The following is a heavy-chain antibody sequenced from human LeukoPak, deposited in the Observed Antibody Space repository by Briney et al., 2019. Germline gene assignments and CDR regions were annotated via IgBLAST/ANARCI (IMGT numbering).Heavy chain of an antibody. CDR3: AREDVYYGDYPGY. CDR1: GFTFSNYA. D-gene: IGHD4-17*01. J-gene: IGHJ4*02. V-gene: IGHV3-48*01. CDR2: ISSSSSTI. Sequence: GGSLRLSCAASGFTFSNYAMHWVRQAPGKGLEWVSYISSSSSTIYYADSVKGRFTISRDNAKNSLYLQMNSLRAEDTAVYCCAREDVYYGDYPGYWGQGTLVTVSS.